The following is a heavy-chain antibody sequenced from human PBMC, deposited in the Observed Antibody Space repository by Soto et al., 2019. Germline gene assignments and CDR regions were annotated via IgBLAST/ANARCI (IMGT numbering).Heavy chain of an antibody. CDR3: ARGRVAAAGEEPLDDP. V-gene: IGHV1-69*01. J-gene: IGHJ5*02. D-gene: IGHD6-13*01. CDR1: GGTFSSYA. Sequence: QVQLVQSGAEVKKPGSSVKVSCKASGGTFSSYAISWVRQAPGQGLECLGGIIPIFGTANYAQNFQGRVTITADESTSTAYLELSRLSSEDTAVYYCARGRVAAAGEEPLDDPWGQVTLVAVCS. CDR2: IIPIFGTA.